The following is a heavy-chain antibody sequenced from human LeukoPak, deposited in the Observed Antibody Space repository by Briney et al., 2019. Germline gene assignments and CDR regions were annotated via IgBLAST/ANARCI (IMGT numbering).Heavy chain of an antibody. Sequence: ASVTVSCKASGYTFTSYGISWVRQAPGQGLEWMGWISAYNGNTNYAQKLQGRVTMTTDTSTSTAYMELRSLRSDDTAVYYCARDFPDDSSGYRGLDYWGQGTLVTVSS. CDR2: ISAYNGNT. V-gene: IGHV1-18*01. J-gene: IGHJ4*02. CDR1: GYTFTSYG. D-gene: IGHD3-22*01. CDR3: ARDFPDDSSGYRGLDY.